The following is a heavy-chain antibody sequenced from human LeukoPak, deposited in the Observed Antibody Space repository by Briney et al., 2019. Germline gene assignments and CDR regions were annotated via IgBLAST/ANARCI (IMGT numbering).Heavy chain of an antibody. CDR2: ISGSGGST. J-gene: IGHJ4*02. CDR3: AKRAKNYDYVWGSYPLGY. D-gene: IGHD3-16*02. CDR1: GFTFSSYA. Sequence: TGGSLRLSCAASGFTFSSYAMSWVRQAPGKGLEWVLAISGSGGSTYYADSVKGRFTISRDNSKNTLYLQMNSLRAEDTAVYYCAKRAKNYDYVWGSYPLGYWGQGTLVTVSS. V-gene: IGHV3-23*01.